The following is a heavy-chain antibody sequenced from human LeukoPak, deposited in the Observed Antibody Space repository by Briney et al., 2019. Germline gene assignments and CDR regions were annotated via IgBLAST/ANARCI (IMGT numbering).Heavy chain of an antibody. V-gene: IGHV1-18*01. D-gene: IGHD2-2*01. CDR3: ARSGYCSSTSCPRYFDL. Sequence: ASVKVSCKASGYTFTSYGISWVRQAPGQRREWMGWISAYNGNTNYAQKLQGRVTMTTDTSTSTAYMELRSLRSDDTAVYYCARSGYCSSTSCPRYFDLWGRGTLVTVSS. CDR2: ISAYNGNT. CDR1: GYTFTSYG. J-gene: IGHJ2*01.